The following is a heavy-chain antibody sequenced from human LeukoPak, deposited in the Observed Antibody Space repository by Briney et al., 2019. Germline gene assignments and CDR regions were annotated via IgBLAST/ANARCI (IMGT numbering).Heavy chain of an antibody. V-gene: IGHV3-23*01. Sequence: PGGSLRLSCAASGFTFSNYGMSWVRQAPGKGLEWVATINGNGVNTYYADSVKGRFTISRDNSKNTLYLQMNSLRAEDTAVYYCARRSGIAVAGAFDYWGQGTLVTVPS. J-gene: IGHJ4*02. D-gene: IGHD6-19*01. CDR2: INGNGVNT. CDR3: ARRSGIAVAGAFDY. CDR1: GFTFSNYG.